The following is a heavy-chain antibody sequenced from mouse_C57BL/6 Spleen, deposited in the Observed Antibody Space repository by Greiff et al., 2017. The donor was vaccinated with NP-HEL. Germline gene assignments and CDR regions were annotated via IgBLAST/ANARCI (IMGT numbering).Heavy chain of an antibody. Sequence: VQLQQSGAELVRPGASVKLSCTASGFNIKDDYMHWVKQRPEQGLEWIGWIDPENGDTEYASKFQGKATITAYTSSTTAYLQLSSLTSEDTAVYYFTTFYYYGSPFDYWGQGTTLTVSS. J-gene: IGHJ2*01. CDR1: GFNIKDDY. CDR3: TTFYYYGSPFDY. CDR2: IDPENGDT. V-gene: IGHV14-4*01. D-gene: IGHD1-1*01.